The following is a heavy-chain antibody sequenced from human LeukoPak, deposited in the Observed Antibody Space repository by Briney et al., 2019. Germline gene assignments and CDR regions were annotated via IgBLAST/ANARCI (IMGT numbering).Heavy chain of an antibody. CDR2: ISGSGGST. CDR1: GFTFSSYA. J-gene: IGHJ4*02. D-gene: IGHD3-22*01. CDR3: AKDRRYYYDSSLSPY. Sequence: PGGSLRLSCAASGFTFSSYAMSWVRQAPGKGLEWVSAISGSGGSTYYADSVKGRFTISRDNSKNTLYLQMNSLRAEDTAVYYCAKDRRYYYDSSLSPYWGLGTLVTVSS. V-gene: IGHV3-23*01.